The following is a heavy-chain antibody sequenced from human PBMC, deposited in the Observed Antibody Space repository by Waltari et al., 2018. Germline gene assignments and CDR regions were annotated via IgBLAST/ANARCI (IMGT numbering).Heavy chain of an antibody. D-gene: IGHD3-22*01. J-gene: IGHJ4*02. Sequence: QLQLQESGPGLVKPSETLSLTCTVSGGSISSSSYYWGWIRQPPGKGLEWIGSIYYSGRTYYNPSLKSRVTISVDTSKNQFSLKLSSVTAADTAVYYCARGHYYDSSGSINPIDYWGQGTLVTVSS. CDR1: GGSISSSSYY. CDR2: IYYSGRT. V-gene: IGHV4-39*07. CDR3: ARGHYYDSSGSINPIDY.